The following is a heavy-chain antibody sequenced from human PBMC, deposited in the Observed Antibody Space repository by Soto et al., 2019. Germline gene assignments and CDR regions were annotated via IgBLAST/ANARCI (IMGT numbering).Heavy chain of an antibody. J-gene: IGHJ6*03. CDR3: ARQLPIWRGGSCYFTYNYWEG. D-gene: IGHD2-15*01. Sequence: LGESLKISCKGSGYSFTSYWIGWVRQMPGKGLEWMGIIYPGDSDTRYSPSFQGQVTISADKSISTAYLQWSSLKASDTAMYYCARQLPIWRGGSCYFTYNYWEGWEKGTRCSVSS. V-gene: IGHV5-51*01. CDR1: GYSFTSYW. CDR2: IYPGDSDT.